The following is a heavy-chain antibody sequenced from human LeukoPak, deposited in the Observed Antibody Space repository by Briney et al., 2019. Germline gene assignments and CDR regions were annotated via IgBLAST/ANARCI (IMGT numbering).Heavy chain of an antibody. D-gene: IGHD5-18*01. CDR2: ISGSGGST. Sequence: GGSLRLSCAASGLTFSSFAMSWVRQAPGKGLEWVSGISGSGGSTNYADSVKGRFTISRDNSKNTLFLQMSSLRAEDTAVYYCARGGYSYGSDYWGQGTLVTVSS. V-gene: IGHV3-23*01. CDR1: GLTFSSFA. J-gene: IGHJ4*02. CDR3: ARGGYSYGSDY.